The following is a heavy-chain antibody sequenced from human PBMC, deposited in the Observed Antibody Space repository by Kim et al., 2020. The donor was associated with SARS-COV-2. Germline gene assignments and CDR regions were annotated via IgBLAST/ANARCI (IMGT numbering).Heavy chain of an antibody. D-gene: IGHD6-13*01. V-gene: IGHV3-21*01. CDR1: GFTFSSYS. CDR2: ISSSSSYI. Sequence: GGSLRLSCAASGFTFSSYSMNWVRQAPGKGLEWVSSISSSSSYIYYADSVKGRFTISRDNVKNSLYLQMNSLRAEDTAVYYCARDLGSSWEEGYYYYGMHVWGQGTPVTVSS. CDR3: ARDLGSSWEEGYYYYGMHV. J-gene: IGHJ6*02.